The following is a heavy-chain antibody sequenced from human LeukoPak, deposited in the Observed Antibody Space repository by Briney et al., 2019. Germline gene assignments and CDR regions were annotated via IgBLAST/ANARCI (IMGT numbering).Heavy chain of an antibody. Sequence: PGGSLRLSCAASGFTFSSYSMNWVRQAPGKGLEWVSSISGSGDSTYYADSVKGRFTISRDNSKNTLYLQMNSLRAEDPAVYYCAAVLTGYYSPLDYWGQGTLVTVSS. CDR1: GFTFSSYS. V-gene: IGHV3-23*01. CDR3: AAVLTGYYSPLDY. D-gene: IGHD3-9*01. J-gene: IGHJ4*02. CDR2: ISGSGDST.